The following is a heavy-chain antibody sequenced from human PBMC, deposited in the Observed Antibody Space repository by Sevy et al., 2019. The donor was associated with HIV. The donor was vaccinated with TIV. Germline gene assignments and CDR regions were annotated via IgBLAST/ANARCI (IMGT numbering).Heavy chain of an antibody. J-gene: IGHJ5*02. CDR3: ATFWVSIHP. Sequence: GGSLRLSCVASGFTFSSYAIHWVRKAPGKGLEWVAVVSNSGENKYYADSVKGRFTISRDNSKSTTYLQMNSLRGDDTAVYYCATFWVSIHPWGPGVPVTVSS. CDR1: GFTFSSYA. D-gene: IGHD3-3*01. CDR2: VSNSGENK. V-gene: IGHV3-30*04.